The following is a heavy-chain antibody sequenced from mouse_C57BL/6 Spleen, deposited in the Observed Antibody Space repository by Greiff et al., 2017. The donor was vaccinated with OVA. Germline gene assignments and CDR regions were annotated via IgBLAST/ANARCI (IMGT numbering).Heavy chain of an antibody. CDR3: ARGSQGFAY. Sequence: QVQLKQSGAELARPGASVKMSCKASGYTFTSYTMHWVKQRPGQGLEWIGYINPSSGYTKYNQKFKDKATLTADKSSSTAYMQLSSLTSEDSAVYYCARGSQGFAYWGQGTLVTVSA. V-gene: IGHV1-4*01. CDR2: INPSSGYT. CDR1: GYTFTSYT. J-gene: IGHJ3*01.